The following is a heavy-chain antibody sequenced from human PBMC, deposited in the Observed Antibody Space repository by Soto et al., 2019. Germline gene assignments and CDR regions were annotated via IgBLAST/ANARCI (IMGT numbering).Heavy chain of an antibody. D-gene: IGHD6-19*01. J-gene: IGHJ4*02. CDR3: ARAQWLVLDY. V-gene: IGHV4-30-2*01. Sequence: KPSETLSLTCTVSGGSISSGGYSWSWIRQPPGKGLEWIGYIYHSGSTYYNPSLKSRVTIPLDRSKNHFSLKLSSVSAADTAVYYCARAQWLVLDYWGQGTLVTVSS. CDR2: IYHSGST. CDR1: GGSISSGGYS.